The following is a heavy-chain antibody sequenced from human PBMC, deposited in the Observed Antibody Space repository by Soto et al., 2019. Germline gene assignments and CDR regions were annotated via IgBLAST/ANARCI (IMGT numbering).Heavy chain of an antibody. CDR3: ARDVGVPLASLTLDF. V-gene: IGHV3-21*01. CDR2: ITTSSSFR. J-gene: IGHJ4*02. D-gene: IGHD2-15*01. CDR1: GCTFSNYS. Sequence: CGPMRLPWASSGCTFSNYSMNRVLQAPGKGLEWVADITTSSSFRFYADSVEGRFTISRDDAKNSIYLQMNSLRAEDPGVYYCARDVGVPLASLTLDFLGRGTLVTVSS.